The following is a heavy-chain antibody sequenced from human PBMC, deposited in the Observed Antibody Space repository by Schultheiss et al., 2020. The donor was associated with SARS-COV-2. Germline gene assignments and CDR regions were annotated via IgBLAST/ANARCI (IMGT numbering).Heavy chain of an antibody. V-gene: IGHV1-69*01. J-gene: IGHJ4*02. CDR3: ARGGESITIFGVVRVQSLDY. CDR2: IIPIFGTA. CDR1: GGTFSSYA. D-gene: IGHD3-3*01. Sequence: KISCKASGGTFSSYAISWVRQAPGQGLEWMGGIIPIFGTANYAQKFQGRVTITADESTSTAYMELSSLRSDDTAVYYCARGGESITIFGVVRVQSLDYWGQGTLVTVSS.